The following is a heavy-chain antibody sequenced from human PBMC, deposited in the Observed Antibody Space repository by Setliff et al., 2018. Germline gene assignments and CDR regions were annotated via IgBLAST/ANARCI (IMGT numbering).Heavy chain of an antibody. CDR3: AKAPAPYAASLLNWFDP. J-gene: IGHJ5*02. D-gene: IGHD2-2*01. V-gene: IGHV3-23*01. CDR2: ISGSGGST. Sequence: GSLRLSCAASGFTFSSYAMNWVRQAPGKGLEWVSAISGSGGSTYYADSVKGRFTISRDNSKNTLYLQMNSLRAEDTAVYYCAKAPAPYAASLLNWFDPWGQGTLVTVSS. CDR1: GFTFSSYA.